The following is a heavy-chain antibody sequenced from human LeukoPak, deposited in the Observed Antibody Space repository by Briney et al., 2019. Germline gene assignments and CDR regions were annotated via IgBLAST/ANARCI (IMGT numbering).Heavy chain of an antibody. D-gene: IGHD3-10*01. J-gene: IGHJ3*02. CDR1: GYSFTSYW. CDR3: ARLPMLSGSYEQAGAFDI. CDR2: IYPGASGT. Sequence: GESLKISCKSSGYSFTSYWVACVRQMPGKGLEWMGIIYPGASGTRYSPSFPGQVTISSDKSISTAYLQWSSLKASDTAMYYCARLPMLSGSYEQAGAFDIWGQGTMVTVSS. V-gene: IGHV5-51*01.